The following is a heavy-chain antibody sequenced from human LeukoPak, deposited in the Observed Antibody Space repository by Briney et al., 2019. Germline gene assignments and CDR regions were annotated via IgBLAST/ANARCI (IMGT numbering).Heavy chain of an antibody. CDR3: AREGNYYDSSGYYLAFDY. CDR1: GFTFTSYA. CDR2: ISYDGSNK. D-gene: IGHD3-22*01. Sequence: GRSLRLSCAASGFTFTSYAMHWVRQAPGKGLEWVAVISYDGSNKNYADSVKGRFTISRDNSKNTLYLQMNSLRAEDTAVYYCAREGNYYDSSGYYLAFDYWGQGTLVTVSS. V-gene: IGHV3-30*04. J-gene: IGHJ4*02.